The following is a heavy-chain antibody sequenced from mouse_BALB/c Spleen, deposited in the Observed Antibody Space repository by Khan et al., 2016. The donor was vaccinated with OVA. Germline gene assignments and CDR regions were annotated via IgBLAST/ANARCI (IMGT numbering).Heavy chain of an antibody. CDR3: ARGYEFFPY. CDR2: VNPNNGDT. V-gene: IGHV1-26*01. D-gene: IGHD2-12*01. J-gene: IGHJ3*01. Sequence: EVQLQESGPDLAKPGASVKISCKASGYSFTVYYMTWVKQSHGKSPEWIGRVNPNNGDTNYNQNFKGKAILTVDKSSNTAYMELRSLTSEDSAVFYCARGYEFFPYWGQGTLVTVSA. CDR1: GYSFTVYY.